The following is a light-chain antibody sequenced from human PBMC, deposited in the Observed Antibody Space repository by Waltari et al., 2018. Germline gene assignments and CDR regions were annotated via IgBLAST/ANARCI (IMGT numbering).Light chain of an antibody. Sequence: QSALTQPASVSGSPGQSITISCTGTSSDVGNYNLVSWYQQYPGKAPKVMIYDDNRRHSGASDRFSGSKSGNTASLTISGVQAEDEADYYCCSYAGSYTWVFGGGTKLTVL. CDR2: DDN. V-gene: IGLV2-23*01. CDR3: CSYAGSYTWV. J-gene: IGLJ3*02. CDR1: SSDVGNYNL.